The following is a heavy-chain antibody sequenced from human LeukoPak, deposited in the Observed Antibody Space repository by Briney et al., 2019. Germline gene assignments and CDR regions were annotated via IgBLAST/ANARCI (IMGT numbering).Heavy chain of an antibody. CDR1: GFTFSNYA. CDR2: LTDSGGTT. Sequence: GGSLRLSCVASGFTFSNYAMGWVRQAPGKRPEWVSSLTDSGGTTYYVDSVKGRFAISRDNSKNTLYLHMNSLRAEDTAVYYCAKKRDAFDIWGQGTEVTVSS. J-gene: IGHJ3*02. CDR3: AKKRDAFDI. D-gene: IGHD5-24*01. V-gene: IGHV3-23*01.